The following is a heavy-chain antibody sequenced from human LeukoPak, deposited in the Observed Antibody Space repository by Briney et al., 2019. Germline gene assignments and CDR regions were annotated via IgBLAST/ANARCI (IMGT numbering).Heavy chain of an antibody. CDR3: ARLTALAGHRGAFDI. CDR1: GGSIGGHTFY. J-gene: IGHJ3*02. D-gene: IGHD6-19*01. CDR2: IYYNGNT. V-gene: IGHV4-39*01. Sequence: SETLSFTCNVSGGSIGGHTFYWDWIRQPPGKVLEWIATIYYNGNTFYNPSLKSRVAISIDMSKSQFSLHLSSVTAADTAIYYCARLTALAGHRGAFDIWGPGTMVTVSS.